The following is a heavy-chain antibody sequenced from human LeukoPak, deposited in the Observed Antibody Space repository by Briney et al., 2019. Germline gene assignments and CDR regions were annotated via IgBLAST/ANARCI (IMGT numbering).Heavy chain of an antibody. D-gene: IGHD3-16*01. CDR2: INHNGNVN. J-gene: IGHJ6*02. CDR1: GFTFSSYW. Sequence: GGSLRLSCAASGFTFSSYWMNWARQAPGKGLEWVASINHNGNVNYYVDSVKGRFTISRDNAKNSLYLQMSDLRAEDTAVYFCARGGGLDVWGQGATVTVSS. CDR3: ARGGGLDV. V-gene: IGHV3-7*03.